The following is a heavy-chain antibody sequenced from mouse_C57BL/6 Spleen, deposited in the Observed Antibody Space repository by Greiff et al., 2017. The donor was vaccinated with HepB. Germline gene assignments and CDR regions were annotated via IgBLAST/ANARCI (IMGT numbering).Heavy chain of an antibody. CDR1: GFNIKDYY. J-gene: IGHJ1*03. D-gene: IGHD1-1*01. CDR2: IDPEDGDT. CDR3: TPYYYGRNCDV. V-gene: IGHV14-1*01. Sequence: EVQLQQSGAELVRPGASVKLSCTASGFNIKDYYMHWVKQRPEQGLEWIGRIDPEDGDTEYAPKFQGKATMTADTSSNTAYLQLSSLTSEDTAVYYCTPYYYGRNCDVWGTGTTVTVSS.